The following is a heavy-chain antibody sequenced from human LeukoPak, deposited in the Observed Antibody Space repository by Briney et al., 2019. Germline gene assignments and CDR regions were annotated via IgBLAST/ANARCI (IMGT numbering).Heavy chain of an antibody. J-gene: IGHJ4*02. CDR2: IIPIFGTA. CDR1: GGTFISYA. D-gene: IGHD3-22*01. Sequence: SVKVSCKASGGTFISYAISWVRQAPGQGLEWMGGIIPIFGTANYAQKFQGRVTITADESTSTAYMELSSLRSEDTAVYYCARDSDSSGYPSDYWGQGTLVTVSS. CDR3: ARDSDSSGYPSDY. V-gene: IGHV1-69*13.